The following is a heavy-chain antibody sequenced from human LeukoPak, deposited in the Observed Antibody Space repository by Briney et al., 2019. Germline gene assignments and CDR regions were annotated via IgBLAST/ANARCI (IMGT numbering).Heavy chain of an antibody. J-gene: IGHJ4*02. CDR1: GYSFTNYG. CDR2: VNGYNGNT. Sequence: ASVKVSCKSSGYSFTNYGISWVRQLPGRGLEWVGWVNGYNGNTNYAQKVQDRVTMTTDTSTSTAYMELRSLRSDDTAVYYCARGGNGWFFDDWGQGTLVTVSS. CDR3: ARGGNGWFFDD. V-gene: IGHV1-18*01. D-gene: IGHD6-19*01.